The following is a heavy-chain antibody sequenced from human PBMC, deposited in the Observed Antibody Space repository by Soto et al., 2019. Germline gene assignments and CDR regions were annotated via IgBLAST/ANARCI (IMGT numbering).Heavy chain of an antibody. J-gene: IGHJ6*02. Sequence: QVQLVQSGAEVKKPGSSGKVSCKASGGPFSRYAISWVRQAPGQGLEWVGGIIPIFGTANYAQKFLGRVNITADESTSTAYMELSSLSSEDTAVYYCARCSPAGGHYYYYGMEVWGPGTTVTGSS. CDR3: ARCSPAGGHYYYYGMEV. CDR2: IIPIFGTA. CDR1: GGPFSRYA. V-gene: IGHV1-69*01. D-gene: IGHD2-15*01.